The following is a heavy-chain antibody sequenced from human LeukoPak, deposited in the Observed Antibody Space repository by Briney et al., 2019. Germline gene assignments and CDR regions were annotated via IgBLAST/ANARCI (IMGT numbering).Heavy chain of an antibody. V-gene: IGHV1-2*06. J-gene: IGHJ4*02. Sequence: EASVKVSCKASGYTFTGYYMYWVRQAPGQGLEWMGRIDPNSGGTNYAQKFQGRVTMTRDTSISTAYMELSRLRSDDTAVYYCEYYDILTGLSYWGQGTLVTVSS. CDR3: EYYDILTGLSY. CDR1: GYTFTGYY. D-gene: IGHD3-9*01. CDR2: IDPNSGGT.